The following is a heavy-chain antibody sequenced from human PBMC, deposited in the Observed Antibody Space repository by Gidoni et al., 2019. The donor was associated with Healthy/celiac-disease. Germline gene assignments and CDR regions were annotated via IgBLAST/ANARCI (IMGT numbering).Heavy chain of an antibody. CDR3: ARGGDGDIVVVPAATSEWFDP. CDR2: INHSGST. V-gene: IGHV4-34*01. CDR1: GGSFSGYY. J-gene: IGHJ5*02. D-gene: IGHD2-2*01. Sequence: QVQLQQWGAGLLKPSETLSLTCAVYGGSFSGYYWSWLRQPPGKGLEWIGEINHSGSTNYNPSLKSRVTISVDTSKNQFSLKLSSVTAADTAVYYCARGGDGDIVVVPAATSEWFDPWGQGTLVTVSS.